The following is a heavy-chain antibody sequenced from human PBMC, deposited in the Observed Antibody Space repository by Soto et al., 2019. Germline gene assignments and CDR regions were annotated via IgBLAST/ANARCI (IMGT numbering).Heavy chain of an antibody. D-gene: IGHD5-12*01. J-gene: IGHJ3*02. CDR3: ARLQSGYDKRAFDI. V-gene: IGHV5-51*01. Sequence: PGESLKISCKGSGYNFISYWIGWVRQMPGKGLEWMGIIYPGDSDTRYSPSFQGQVTISADTSINTAYLQWSSLKASDTAMYYCARLQSGYDKRAFDIWGQGTMVTVSS. CDR1: GYNFISYW. CDR2: IYPGDSDT.